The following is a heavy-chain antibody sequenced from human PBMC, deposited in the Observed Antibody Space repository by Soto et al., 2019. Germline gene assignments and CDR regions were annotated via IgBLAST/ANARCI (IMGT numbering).Heavy chain of an antibody. D-gene: IGHD2-2*01. J-gene: IGHJ4*02. CDR2: INMDGTTT. Sequence: EVQLVESWGGLVQPGGSLRLSCVASGFTFSGDWMHWVRQGAGKGLVWLSRINMDGTTTNYADSVKGRFTISRDNAKNTLYLPMNSLRVDDTAVYYCARGPRGLYHHDYWGQGALVTVS. V-gene: IGHV3-74*01. CDR3: ARGPRGLYHHDY. CDR1: GFTFSGDW.